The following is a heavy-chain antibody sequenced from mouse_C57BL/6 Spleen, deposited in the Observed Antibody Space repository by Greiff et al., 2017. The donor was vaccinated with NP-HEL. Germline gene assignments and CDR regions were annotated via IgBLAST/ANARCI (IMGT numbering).Heavy chain of an antibody. V-gene: IGHV1-82*01. J-gene: IGHJ2*01. CDR2: LYPGDGDT. CDR1: GYAFSSSW. Sequence: LLESGPELVTPGASVKISCKASGYAFSSSWMNWVKQRPGKGLEWMGRLYPGDGDTNYNGKFKGKATLTADKSSSTAYMQLSSLTSEDSAVYFCAREDMAYWGQGTTLTVSA. D-gene: IGHD1-1*02. CDR3: AREDMAY.